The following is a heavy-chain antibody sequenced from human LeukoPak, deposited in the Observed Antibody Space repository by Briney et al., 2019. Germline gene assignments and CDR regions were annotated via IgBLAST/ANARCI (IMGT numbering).Heavy chain of an antibody. Sequence: PSETLPLTCTVSGGSISSYYWSWIRQPPGKGLEWIGRIYSSGSTNFNPSPKSRVTMSVDTSKNQFSLRLSSVTAADTAAYFCARENWRSKSIDFDSWGQGTLVTVSS. CDR3: ARENWRSKSIDFDS. CDR2: IYSSGST. CDR1: GGSISSYY. J-gene: IGHJ4*02. V-gene: IGHV4-4*07. D-gene: IGHD6-6*01.